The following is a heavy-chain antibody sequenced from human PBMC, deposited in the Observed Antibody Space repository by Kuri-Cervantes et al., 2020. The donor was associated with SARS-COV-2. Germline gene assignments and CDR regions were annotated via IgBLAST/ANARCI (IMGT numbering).Heavy chain of an antibody. CDR2: IYYSGST. Sequence: GSLRLSCTVSGGSVSSGSYYWSWIRQPPGKGLEWIGYIYYSGSTNYNPDLKSRVTISVDTSKNQFSLKLSSVTAAGTAVYYCASGLDYNWFDPWGQGTRVTVSS. CDR3: ASGLDYNWFDP. J-gene: IGHJ5*02. V-gene: IGHV4-61*01. D-gene: IGHD3/OR15-3a*01. CDR1: GGSVSSGSYY.